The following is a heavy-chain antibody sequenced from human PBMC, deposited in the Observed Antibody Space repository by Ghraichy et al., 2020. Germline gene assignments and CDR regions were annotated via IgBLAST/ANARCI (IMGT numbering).Heavy chain of an antibody. V-gene: IGHV3-23*01. CDR2: IRGSGVKT. CDR1: GFTFSNYA. CDR3: AKEMDTSGWYSADY. J-gene: IGHJ4*02. D-gene: IGHD6-19*01. Sequence: GGSLRLSCAASGFTFSNYAMSWLRQAPGKGLEWVSAIRGSGVKTYYADSVKGRFTVSRDNSKNSLYLQMNSLRVEDTAVYYCAKEMDTSGWYSADYWGQGTLVTVSS.